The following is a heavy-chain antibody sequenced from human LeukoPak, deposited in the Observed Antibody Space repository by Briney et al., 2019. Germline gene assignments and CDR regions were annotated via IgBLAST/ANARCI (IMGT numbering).Heavy chain of an antibody. J-gene: IGHJ6*03. CDR2: ISWDGGST. Sequence: PGGSLRLSCAASGFTFDDYTMHWVRQAPGKGLEWVSLISWDGGSTYYADSVKGRFTISRDNSKNSLYLQMNSLRTEDTALYYCARDGEVLWFGEPRYMDVWGKGTTVTISS. CDR3: ARDGEVLWFGEPRYMDV. D-gene: IGHD3-10*01. CDR1: GFTFDDYT. V-gene: IGHV3-43*01.